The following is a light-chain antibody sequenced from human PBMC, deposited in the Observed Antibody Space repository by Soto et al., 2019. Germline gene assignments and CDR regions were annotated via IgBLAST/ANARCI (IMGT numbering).Light chain of an antibody. V-gene: IGKV3-11*01. CDR2: GAS. CDR1: QSVGTY. J-gene: IGKJ2*01. Sequence: EIVLTQSPATLSLSPGERATLSCRASQSVGTYLAWYRQAPGQAPRLLIYGASNRATGIPARFSGSGSGTDFTLTISSLEPEDFAVYYCQRRSNWPPMYTFGQGTKREIK. CDR3: QRRSNWPPMYT.